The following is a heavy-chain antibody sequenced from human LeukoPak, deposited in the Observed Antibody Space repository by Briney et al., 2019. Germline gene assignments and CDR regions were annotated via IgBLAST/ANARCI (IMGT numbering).Heavy chain of an antibody. D-gene: IGHD3-22*01. J-gene: IGHJ4*02. CDR1: GGTISGYY. V-gene: IGHV4-59*01. CDR3: ARHYYHSSGSYSFDY. CDR2: IYSSGST. Sequence: SETLSLTCTVSGGTISGYYWSWIRQPPGKGLEWIGYIYSSGSTNYNPSLKSRVTISVDTSKNQFSLKLSSVTAADTAVYYCARHYYHSSGSYSFDYWGQGALVTVSS.